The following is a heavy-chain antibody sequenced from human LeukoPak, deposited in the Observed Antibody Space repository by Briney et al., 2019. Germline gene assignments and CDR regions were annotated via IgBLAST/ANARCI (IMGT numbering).Heavy chain of an antibody. D-gene: IGHD3/OR15-3a*01. CDR1: GFTFGKYW. CDR2: IKLDGSEK. Sequence: GGSLRLSCVASGFTFGKYWMSWVRQAPGKGLEWVANIKLDGSEKNYVDSVKGRFTISRDNTKNSLYLQMNSLGAEDTAVFYCARDQYDTWSRRGNFDSWGQGTLVIVSS. V-gene: IGHV3-7*03. J-gene: IGHJ4*02. CDR3: ARDQYDTWSRRGNFDS.